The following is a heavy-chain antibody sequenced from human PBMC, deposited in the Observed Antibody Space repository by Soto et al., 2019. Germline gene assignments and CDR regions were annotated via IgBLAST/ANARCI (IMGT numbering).Heavy chain of an antibody. V-gene: IGHV3-33*06. CDR2: IWYDGSNK. D-gene: IGHD3-10*01. CDR1: GFTFSSYG. CDR3: AKDVGGGLEELLA. Sequence: PGGSLRLSCAASGFTFSSYGMHWVRQAPGKGLEWVAVIWYDGSNKYYADSVKGRFTISRDNSKNTLYLQMNSLRAEDTAVYYCAKDVGGGLEELLAWGQGALVTVSS. J-gene: IGHJ4*02.